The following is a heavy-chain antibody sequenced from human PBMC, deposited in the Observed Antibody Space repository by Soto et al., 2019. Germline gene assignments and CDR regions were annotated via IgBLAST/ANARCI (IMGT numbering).Heavy chain of an antibody. J-gene: IGHJ6*02. D-gene: IGHD1-1*01. CDR2: IDWDDDK. CDR1: GFSLSTSGMC. CDR3: ARSRDGYKLRGHYYYYYGMDV. V-gene: IGHV2-70*01. Sequence: SGPTLVNPTRTLTLTCTFSGFSLSTSGMCVSWIRQPPGKALEWLALIDWDDDKYYSTSLKTRLTISKDTSKNQVVLTMTNMDPVDTATYYCARSRDGYKLRGHYYYYYGMDVWGQGTTVTVSS.